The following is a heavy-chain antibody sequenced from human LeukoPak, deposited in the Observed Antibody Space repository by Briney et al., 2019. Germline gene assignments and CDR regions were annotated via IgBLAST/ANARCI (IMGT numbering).Heavy chain of an antibody. D-gene: IGHD6-13*01. CDR3: ATAPRIAAAGGI. J-gene: IGHJ4*02. CDR1: GYTFTSYG. Sequence: ASVKVSCKASGYTFTSYGISWVRQAPGQGLEWMGWISAYNGNTNYAQKLQGRVTMTEDTSTDTAYMELSSLRSEDTAVYYCATAPRIAAAGGIWGQGTLVTVSS. CDR2: ISAYNGNT. V-gene: IGHV1-18*01.